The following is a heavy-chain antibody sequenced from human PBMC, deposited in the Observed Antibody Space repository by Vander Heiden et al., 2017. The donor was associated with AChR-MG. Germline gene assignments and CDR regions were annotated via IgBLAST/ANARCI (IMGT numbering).Heavy chain of an antibody. CDR3: AKDWASSANAAVLRFLDPLPPTPYMDV. Sequence: EVQLLESGGGLVQPGGSLRLSCAASGFTFSSYAMSWVRQAPGKGLEWVSAISGSGGSTYYADSVKGRFTISRDNSKNTLYLQMNSLRAEDTAVYYCAKDWASSANAAVLRFLDPLPPTPYMDVWGKGTTVTVSS. V-gene: IGHV3-23*01. CDR1: GFTFSSYA. CDR2: ISGSGGST. D-gene: IGHD3-3*01. J-gene: IGHJ6*03.